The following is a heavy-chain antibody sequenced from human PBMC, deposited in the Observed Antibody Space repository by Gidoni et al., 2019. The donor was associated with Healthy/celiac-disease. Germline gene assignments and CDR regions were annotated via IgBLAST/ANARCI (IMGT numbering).Heavy chain of an antibody. V-gene: IGHV3-15*01. Sequence: EVQLVESGGGLVKPGGALRLACAASGFTFSNAWMSWVRQAPGKGLEGVCRIKTKTAGGTTDYAAPVKGRFTISRDDSKNTLYLQMNSLKTEDTAVYYCTTDPPIVVVVAATTAADPVYWGQGTLVTVSS. CDR1: GFTFSNAW. J-gene: IGHJ4*02. CDR3: TTDPPIVVVVAATTAADPVY. CDR2: IKTKTAGGTT. D-gene: IGHD2-15*01.